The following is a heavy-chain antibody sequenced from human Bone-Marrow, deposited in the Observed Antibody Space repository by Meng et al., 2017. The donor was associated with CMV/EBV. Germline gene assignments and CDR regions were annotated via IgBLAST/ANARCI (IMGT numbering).Heavy chain of an antibody. CDR2: IYYSGST. CDR1: GGSFSSSTYY. J-gene: IGHJ6*02. V-gene: IGHV4-39*07. D-gene: IGHD2-2*01. CDR3: ASPVVPASSDYYYGMDV. Sequence: SETLSLTCTVSGGSFSSSTYYWGWIRQPPGKRLEWIGSIYYSGSTYYNPSLKSRVTISVDTSKNQFSLKLSSVTAADTAVYFCASPVVPASSDYYYGMDVWGQGTTVTVSS.